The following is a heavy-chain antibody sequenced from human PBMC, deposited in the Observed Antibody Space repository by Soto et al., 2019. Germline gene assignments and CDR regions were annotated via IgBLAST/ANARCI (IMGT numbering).Heavy chain of an antibody. D-gene: IGHD4-17*01. V-gene: IGHV3-30*18. CDR1: GFTFSSYG. CDR2: ISYDGSNK. J-gene: IGHJ4*02. CDR3: AKDHYPFGDYPCMVFDY. Sequence: PGWSLRLSCAASGFTFSSYGMHWVRQAPGKGLEWVAVISYDGSNKYYADSVKGRFTISRDNSKNTLYLQMNSLRAEDTAVYYCAKDHYPFGDYPCMVFDYWGQGTLVTVSS.